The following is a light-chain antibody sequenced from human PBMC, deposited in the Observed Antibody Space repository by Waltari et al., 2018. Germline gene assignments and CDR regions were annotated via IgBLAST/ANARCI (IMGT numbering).Light chain of an antibody. CDR2: DVS. CDR1: SSDVGGYNY. V-gene: IGLV2-14*03. CDR3: SSYTSSSTLV. J-gene: IGLJ3*02. Sequence: ALTQPASVPGPPGQSVTIPCTGPSSDVGGYNYVSWYQQHPGKAPKLMIYDVSNRPSGVSNRFSGSKSGNTASLTISGLQAEDEADYYCSSYTSSSTLVFGGGTKLTVL.